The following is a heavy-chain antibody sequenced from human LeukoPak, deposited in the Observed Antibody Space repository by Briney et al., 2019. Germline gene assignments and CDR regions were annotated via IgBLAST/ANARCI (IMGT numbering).Heavy chain of an antibody. D-gene: IGHD3-22*01. Sequence: GGSLRLSCAASGFTFSSSAMSWVRQVPGKGLEWVSGISASGGRTYYADSVKGRFTISRDDSKNTLYLQMNSLRAEDTAIYYCAKDMIVLGFASDFDYWGQGTLVTVSS. J-gene: IGHJ4*02. CDR1: GFTFSSSA. V-gene: IGHV3-23*01. CDR3: AKDMIVLGFASDFDY. CDR2: ISASGGRT.